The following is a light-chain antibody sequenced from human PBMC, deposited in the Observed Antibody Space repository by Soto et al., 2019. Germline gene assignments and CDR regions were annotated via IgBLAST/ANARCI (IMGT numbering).Light chain of an antibody. Sequence: SYELTQPPSVSVAPGKTARITCGGSNIGGKSVHWYQQKPGQAPVLVIYYDSDRPSGIPERFSGSNSGNTATLTISRVEAGDEADYYCQVWDSSSDHRVFGGGTQLTVL. CDR2: YDS. CDR3: QVWDSSSDHRV. V-gene: IGLV3-21*04. J-gene: IGLJ2*01. CDR1: NIGGKS.